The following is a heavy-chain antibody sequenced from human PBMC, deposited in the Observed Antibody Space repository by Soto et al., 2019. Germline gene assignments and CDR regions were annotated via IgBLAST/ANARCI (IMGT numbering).Heavy chain of an antibody. CDR1: GYTFSNYG. D-gene: IGHD2-2*01. J-gene: IGHJ5*02. V-gene: IGHV1-18*01. CDR2: ISLYSDGT. Sequence: QVQLVQSGGEVKRPGGSVKVSCKTSGYTFSNYGITWVRQAPGQPLEWLGWISLYSDGTNYAQKCKGRVSMTTDTAMTTANIELRSLRADNTAVYYCARVVLGAEDWFGPGGQVTLGTVSS. CDR3: ARVVLGAEDWFGP.